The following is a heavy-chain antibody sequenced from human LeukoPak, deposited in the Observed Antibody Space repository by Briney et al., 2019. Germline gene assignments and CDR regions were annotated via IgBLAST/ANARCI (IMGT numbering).Heavy chain of an antibody. J-gene: IGHJ5*02. CDR2: ISGCGSAI. CDR3: ARILLSRGSGEEFDP. D-gene: IGHD3-10*01. CDR1: GFTFSDYY. Sequence: PGGSLRLSCAASGFTFSDYYMTWIRQAPGKGLEWVSYISGCGSAIYYADSVKGRFTISRDNAKNSLYLQMNSLRAEDTAVYYCARILLSRGSGEEFDPWGQGTLVTVSS. V-gene: IGHV3-11*01.